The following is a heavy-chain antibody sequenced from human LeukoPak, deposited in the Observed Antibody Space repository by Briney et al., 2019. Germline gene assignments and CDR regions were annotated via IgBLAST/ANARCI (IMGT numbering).Heavy chain of an antibody. CDR3: ARGSRWFGELLR. V-gene: IGHV1-8*03. Sequence: ASVKVSCKASGYTFTSYDINWVRQATGQGLEWMGWMNPNSGNTGYAQKFQGRVTITRSTSISTAYMELSSLRSEDTAVYYCARGSRWFGELLRWGQGTLVTVSS. J-gene: IGHJ4*02. CDR1: GYTFTSYD. D-gene: IGHD3-10*01. CDR2: MNPNSGNT.